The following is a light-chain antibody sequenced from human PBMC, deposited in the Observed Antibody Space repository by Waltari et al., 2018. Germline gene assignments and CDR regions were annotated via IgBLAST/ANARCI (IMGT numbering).Light chain of an antibody. Sequence: QSALTQPASVSGSPGPSITISCTGTSSDLGFYDFVSWFQQHPGKAPKGMIYKVNNRPSGVSNRFSGSKSANTASLTISGLQAEDEADYYCSSYTRRSYWVFGGGTQLTVI. CDR1: SSDLGFYDF. CDR3: SSYTRRSYWV. V-gene: IGLV2-14*01. J-gene: IGLJ3*02. CDR2: KVN.